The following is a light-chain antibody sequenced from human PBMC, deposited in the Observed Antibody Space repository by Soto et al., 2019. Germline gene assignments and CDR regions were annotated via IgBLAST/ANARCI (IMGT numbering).Light chain of an antibody. CDR3: MQGTYWPPT. V-gene: IGKV2-30*01. Sequence: DVVMTQSPPSLPVTLGQPASISCRSSQSVVYSDGNAYLNWFQQRPGQSPRRLIYTVSNRDAGVPDRCGGGGAGTECTLKISRVEAEDVGMYYGMQGTYWPPTFGQGTKVEI. CDR1: QSVVYSDGNAY. CDR2: TVS. J-gene: IGKJ1*01.